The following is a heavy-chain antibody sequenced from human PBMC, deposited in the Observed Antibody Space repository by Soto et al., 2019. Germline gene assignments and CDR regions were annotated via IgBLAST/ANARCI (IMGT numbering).Heavy chain of an antibody. V-gene: IGHV3-30*03. D-gene: IGHD3-10*02. J-gene: IGHJ4*02. CDR3: AIVRVADSSLDH. Sequence: LRLSCVGSGFIFSNYGMHWVRQAPGKGLEWVAFISYDGSDILYADSVKGRFTISRDNSKSTLFLHMNRPTAEDTAIYFCAIVRVADSSLDHWGQGTLVTVSS. CDR1: GFIFSNYG. CDR2: ISYDGSDI.